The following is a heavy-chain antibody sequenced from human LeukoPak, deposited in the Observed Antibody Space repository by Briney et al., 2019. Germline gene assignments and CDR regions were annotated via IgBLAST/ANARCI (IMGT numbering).Heavy chain of an antibody. Sequence: ASVKVSCKASGGTFSSYAISWVRQAPGQGLEWMGGIIPIFGTANYAQKFQSRVTITADESTSTAYMELSSLRSEDTAVYYCARYSSSSYYYYGMDVWGQGTTVTVSS. D-gene: IGHD6-13*01. J-gene: IGHJ6*02. CDR3: ARYSSSSYYYYGMDV. CDR2: IIPIFGTA. CDR1: GGTFSSYA. V-gene: IGHV1-69*13.